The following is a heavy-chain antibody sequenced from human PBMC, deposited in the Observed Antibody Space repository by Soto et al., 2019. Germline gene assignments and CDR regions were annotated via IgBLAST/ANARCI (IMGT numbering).Heavy chain of an antibody. CDR3: ARGPDSILAAACTGDY. Sequence: QVQLVQSGAEVKKPGSSVKVSCKASGGTFSSYAISWVRQAPGQGLEWMGGIIPIFGTANYAQKFQGRVTITADKSTTTAYMELSSLRSEDTAVYYCARGPDSILAAACTGDYWGQGTLVTVSS. J-gene: IGHJ4*02. CDR1: GGTFSSYA. D-gene: IGHD6-13*01. V-gene: IGHV1-69*06. CDR2: IIPIFGTA.